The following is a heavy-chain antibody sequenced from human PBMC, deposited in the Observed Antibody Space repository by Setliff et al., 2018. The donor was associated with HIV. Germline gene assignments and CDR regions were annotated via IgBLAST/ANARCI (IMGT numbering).Heavy chain of an antibody. CDR3: AKGAGFYGDYTFDY. J-gene: IGHJ4*02. CDR1: GATITSHY. Sequence: SETLSLTCTVSGATITSHYWSWIRQSPGRELEWIGYIYSTGSTNYNPSPQSRVSISMDASKNKFSLKVTSVTSADTAVYYCAKGAGFYGDYTFDYWGQGNLVTVSS. CDR2: IYSTGST. V-gene: IGHV4-59*11. D-gene: IGHD4-17*01.